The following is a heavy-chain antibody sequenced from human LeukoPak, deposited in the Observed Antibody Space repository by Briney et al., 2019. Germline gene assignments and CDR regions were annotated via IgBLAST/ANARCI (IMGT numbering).Heavy chain of an antibody. CDR3: ARERDYDSSGYYVFGY. Sequence: GGSLRLSCAASGFTFSSYAMSWVRQAPGKGLEWVLAISGSGGSTYYADSVKGRFTISRDNSKNTLYLQMNSLRAEDTAVYYCARERDYDSSGYYVFGYWGQGTLVTVSS. D-gene: IGHD3-22*01. CDR1: GFTFSSYA. CDR2: ISGSGGST. J-gene: IGHJ4*02. V-gene: IGHV3-23*01.